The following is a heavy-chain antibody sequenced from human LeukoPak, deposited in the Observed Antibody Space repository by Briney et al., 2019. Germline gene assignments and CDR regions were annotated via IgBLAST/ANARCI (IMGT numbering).Heavy chain of an antibody. J-gene: IGHJ3*01. Sequence: GGSLRLSCAASGFTFTSYAMSWVRQAPEKGLEWVSVISGSGGNTYYADSVKGRFTISRDNSKNTVFLQMNSLRAEDTAIYYCAKDVVVRGVLLWGQGTMDTVSS. CDR3: AKDVVVRGVLL. CDR1: GFTFTSYA. CDR2: ISGSGGNT. V-gene: IGHV3-23*01. D-gene: IGHD3-10*01.